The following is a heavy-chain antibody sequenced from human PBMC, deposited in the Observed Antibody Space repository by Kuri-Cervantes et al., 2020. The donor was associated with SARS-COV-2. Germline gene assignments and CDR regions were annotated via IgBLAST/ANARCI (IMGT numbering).Heavy chain of an antibody. Sequence: ASVKVSCKASGYTFTGYYMHWVRQAPGQGLEWMGWINPNSGGTNYAQKFQGWVTMTRDTSISTAYMELSRLRSDDTAVYYCATGMVWGVIQSYYYGMDVWGQGTTVTVSS. CDR3: ATGMVWGVIQSYYYGMDV. J-gene: IGHJ6*02. CDR1: GYTFTGYY. CDR2: INPNSGGT. V-gene: IGHV1-2*04. D-gene: IGHD3-10*01.